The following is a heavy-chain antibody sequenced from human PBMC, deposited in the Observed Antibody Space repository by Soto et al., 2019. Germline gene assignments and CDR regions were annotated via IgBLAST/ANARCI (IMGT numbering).Heavy chain of an antibody. Sequence: GGSLRLSCAVSGFSIASYWMSWVRQAPGKGLEWVATTKEDGSEIYYVDSVRGRFTNSRDNAENSLYLQMNSLSAEDTAVYFCARDVGFDYVNWGQGTLVTVSS. CDR2: TKEDGSEI. D-gene: IGHD3-16*01. V-gene: IGHV3-7*01. CDR3: ARDVGFDYVN. CDR1: GFSIASYW. J-gene: IGHJ4*02.